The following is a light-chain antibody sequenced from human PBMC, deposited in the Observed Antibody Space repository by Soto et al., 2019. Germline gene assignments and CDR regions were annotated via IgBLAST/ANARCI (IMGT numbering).Light chain of an antibody. Sequence: EIVLTQSPATLSLSPGERATLSCRASQSIGSYLAWYQQKPGQAPRFLIYDASNRATGVPARFSGSGSGTDFTLTISSLEPEDFAVYSCQQRSTWLTFGGGTKVEIK. CDR3: QQRSTWLT. CDR2: DAS. CDR1: QSIGSY. J-gene: IGKJ4*01. V-gene: IGKV3-11*01.